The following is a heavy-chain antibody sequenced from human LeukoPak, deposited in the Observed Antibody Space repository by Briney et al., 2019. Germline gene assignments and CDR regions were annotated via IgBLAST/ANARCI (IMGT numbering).Heavy chain of an antibody. V-gene: IGHV1-18*04. D-gene: IGHD3-9*01. Sequence: ASVKVSCKASGYTFTSYGISWVRQAPGQGLEWMGWISAYNGNTNYAQKLQGRVTMTTDTSTSTAYMELRSLRSDDTAVYYCARSMLTGYYPGGYYFDYWGQGTLVTVSS. CDR3: ARSMLTGYYPGGYYFDY. CDR2: ISAYNGNT. J-gene: IGHJ4*02. CDR1: GYTFTSYG.